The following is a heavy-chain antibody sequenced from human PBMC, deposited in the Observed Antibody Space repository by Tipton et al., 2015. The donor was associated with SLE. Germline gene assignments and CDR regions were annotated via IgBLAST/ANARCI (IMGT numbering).Heavy chain of an antibody. Sequence: LTCAASGFTFSNAWMSWVRQAPGKGLEWVGRIKSKTDGGTTDYAAPVKGRFTISRDDSKNTLYLQMNSLKTEDTAVYYCTTGGREAASLDYWGQGTLVTVSS. CDR3: TTGGREAASLDY. V-gene: IGHV3-15*01. D-gene: IGHD6-25*01. J-gene: IGHJ4*02. CDR1: GFTFSNAW. CDR2: IKSKTDGGTT.